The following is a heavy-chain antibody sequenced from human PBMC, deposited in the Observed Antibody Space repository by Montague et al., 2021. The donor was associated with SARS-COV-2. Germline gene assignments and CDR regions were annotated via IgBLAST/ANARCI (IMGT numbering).Heavy chain of an antibody. CDR1: GGSISSYD. CDR2: ISYSGNT. CDR3: ANFLWTQQLFGMLYYGMDV. Sequence: SETRSLTCTVSGGSISSYDWSWIRQPPGRGLQWIGYISYSGNTNYNPSLKSRVTISIDTSKNHFTLRLSSVTAADTAVYYCANFLWTQQLFGMLYYGMDVWGQGTTVTVSS. V-gene: IGHV4-59*01. J-gene: IGHJ6*02. D-gene: IGHD2-2*01.